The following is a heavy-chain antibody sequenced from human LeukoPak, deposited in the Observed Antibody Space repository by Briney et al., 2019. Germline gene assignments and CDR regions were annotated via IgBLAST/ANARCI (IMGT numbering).Heavy chain of an antibody. Sequence: ASVKVSCKASGGTFSSYAISWVRQAPGQGLEWMGGIIPIFGTANYAQKFLGRVTITADESTSTAYMELCSLRSEDTAVYYCASTTEWLGYNWFDPWGQGTLVTVSS. D-gene: IGHD3-3*01. CDR1: GGTFSSYA. CDR3: ASTTEWLGYNWFDP. J-gene: IGHJ5*02. V-gene: IGHV1-69*13. CDR2: IIPIFGTA.